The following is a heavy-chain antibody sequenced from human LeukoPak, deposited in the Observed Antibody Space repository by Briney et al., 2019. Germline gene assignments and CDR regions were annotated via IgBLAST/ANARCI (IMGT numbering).Heavy chain of an antibody. Sequence: PSETLSLTCAVSGDSISSGYYWGWIRQPPGKGLEWIGSIYHSGSTYYNPSLKSRVTMSVDTSKNQFSLKLSSVTAADTAVYYCARDQLHSSGWSDAFDIWGQGTMVTVSS. V-gene: IGHV4-38-2*02. CDR2: IYHSGST. D-gene: IGHD6-19*01. CDR1: GDSISSGYY. CDR3: ARDQLHSSGWSDAFDI. J-gene: IGHJ3*02.